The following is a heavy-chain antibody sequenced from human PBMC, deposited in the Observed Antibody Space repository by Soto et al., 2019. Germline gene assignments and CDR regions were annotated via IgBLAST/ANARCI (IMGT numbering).Heavy chain of an antibody. J-gene: IGHJ4*02. CDR3: TRLYYYDSSGYPKPDC. CDR1: GFTFSGST. V-gene: IGHV3-73*01. Sequence: PGGSLRLSCAASGFTFSGSTMHWVRQASGKGLEWVGRIRSKAHSYATAYAASVKGRFTISRDDSKNTAYLQMNSLKTEDTAVYYCTRLYYYDSSGYPKPDCWGQGTLVTVSS. CDR2: IRSKAHSYAT. D-gene: IGHD3-22*01.